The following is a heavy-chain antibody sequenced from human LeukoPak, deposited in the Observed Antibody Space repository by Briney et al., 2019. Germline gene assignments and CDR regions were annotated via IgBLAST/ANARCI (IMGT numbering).Heavy chain of an antibody. D-gene: IGHD6-13*01. CDR3: ARGRGSSWWEFEY. CDR1: GGSISSYY. Sequence: PSETLSLTCTVSGGSISSYYWSWIRQPPGKGLEWIGYIYYSGSTNYNPSLKSRVTISVDTSKNQFSLKLSSVTAADTAVYYCARGRGSSWWEFEYWGQGTLVTVSS. CDR2: IYYSGST. V-gene: IGHV4-59*01. J-gene: IGHJ4*02.